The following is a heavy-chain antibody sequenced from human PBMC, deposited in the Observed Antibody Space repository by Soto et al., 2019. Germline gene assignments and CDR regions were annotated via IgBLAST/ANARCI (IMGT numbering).Heavy chain of an antibody. V-gene: IGHV3-48*02. CDR3: ARVPNYDYVWGSPLDI. Sequence: GGSLRLSCAASGFTFSSYSMNWVRQAPGKRLEWVSYISSSSSTIYYADSVKGRFTISRDNAKNSLYLQMNSLRDEDTAVYYCARVPNYDYVWGSPLDIWGQGTMVTVSS. CDR1: GFTFSSYS. CDR2: ISSSSSTI. J-gene: IGHJ3*02. D-gene: IGHD3-16*01.